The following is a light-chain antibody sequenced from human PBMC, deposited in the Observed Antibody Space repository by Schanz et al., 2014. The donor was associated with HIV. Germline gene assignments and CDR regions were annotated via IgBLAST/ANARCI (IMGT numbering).Light chain of an antibody. V-gene: IGLV2-14*03. CDR1: NSDVGYYSY. CDR3: CSYSRVGTPHYV. Sequence: QSALTQPASVSGSPGQSITISCTGTNSDVGYYSYVSWYQQHPGKAPKLMIYDVSSRPSGVSNRFSGSKSDTSASLAITGLQAEDEADYYCCSYSRVGTPHYVFGTGTKLTVL. CDR2: DVS. J-gene: IGLJ1*01.